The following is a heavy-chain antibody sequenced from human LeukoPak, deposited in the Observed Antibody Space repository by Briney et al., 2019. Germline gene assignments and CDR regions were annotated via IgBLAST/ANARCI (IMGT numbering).Heavy chain of an antibody. CDR3: AKDQDGSYYYAGAFDI. CDR2: ISWNSGSI. V-gene: IGHV3-9*01. Sequence: GGSLRLSCAASGFTFDDYAMHWVRQAPGKGLEWVSGISWNSGSIGYADSVKGRFTISRDNSKNTLYLQMNSLRAEDTAVYYCAKDQDGSYYYAGAFDIWGQGTMVTVSS. D-gene: IGHD3-10*01. J-gene: IGHJ3*02. CDR1: GFTFDDYA.